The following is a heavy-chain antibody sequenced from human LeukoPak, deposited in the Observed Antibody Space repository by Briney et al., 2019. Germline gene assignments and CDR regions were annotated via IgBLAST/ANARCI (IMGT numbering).Heavy chain of an antibody. V-gene: IGHV3-23*01. Sequence: GGSLRLSCAASGCTFSTYAMSWVRQAPGTGLEWVSVISGRDGSTYYADSVKGRFTISRDNSKTTLYLQMNSLRAEDTAVYYCAKGPGARGHFNWFDPWGQGTLVTVSS. J-gene: IGHJ5*02. CDR2: ISGRDGST. CDR1: GCTFSTYA. CDR3: AKGPGARGHFNWFDP. D-gene: IGHD5-12*01.